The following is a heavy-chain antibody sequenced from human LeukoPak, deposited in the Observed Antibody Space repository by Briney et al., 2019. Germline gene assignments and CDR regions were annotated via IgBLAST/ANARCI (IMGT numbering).Heavy chain of an antibody. Sequence: GGSLRLSCAASGFTFSDYYLSWIRQSPGKGLEWISYISSNSPYTTYADSVEGRFTVSRDNAKNSLYLQMNSLTAEDTAVYYCAGGPLASLHVLDFWGQGTMVTVSS. CDR1: GFTFSDYY. V-gene: IGHV3-11*06. J-gene: IGHJ3*01. CDR2: ISSNSPYT. CDR3: AGGPLASLHVLDF. D-gene: IGHD3-10*02.